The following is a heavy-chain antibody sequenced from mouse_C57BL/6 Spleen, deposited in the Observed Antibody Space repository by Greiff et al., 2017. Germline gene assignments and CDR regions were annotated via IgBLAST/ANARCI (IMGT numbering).Heavy chain of an antibody. CDR2: IDPENGDT. J-gene: IGHJ3*01. Sequence: VQLQQSGAELVRPGASVKLSCTASGFNIKDDYMHWVKQRPEQGLEWIGWIDPENGDTEYASKFQGKSTITADTSSNTAYLQLSRLTSEATAVYYCTLIIRFAYWGQGTLVTVSA. CDR3: TLIIRFAY. V-gene: IGHV14-4*01. CDR1: GFNIKDDY.